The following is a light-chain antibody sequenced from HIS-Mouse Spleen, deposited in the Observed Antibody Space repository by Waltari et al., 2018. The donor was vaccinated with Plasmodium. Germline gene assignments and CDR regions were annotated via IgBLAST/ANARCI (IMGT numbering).Light chain of an antibody. CDR1: QGIRNY. CDR2: AAS. J-gene: IGKJ2*01. CDR3: LQDYNYPYT. V-gene: IGKV1-6*01. Sequence: AIQMTQSPSSLSASVGDRVTITCRARQGIRNYLGWYQQKPGKAPKLLISAASSLESGVPSRFSGSGSGTDFTLTISSLQPEDCATYYCLQDYNYPYTFGQGTKLEIK.